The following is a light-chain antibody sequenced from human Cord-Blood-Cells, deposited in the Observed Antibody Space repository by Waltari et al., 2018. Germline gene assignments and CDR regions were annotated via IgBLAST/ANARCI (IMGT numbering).Light chain of an antibody. V-gene: IGKV1-39*01. J-gene: IGKJ2*03. CDR3: QQSYSTPLYS. CDR1: QRISSY. Sequence: DIQMTQSPSSLSASVGERVTITCRESQRISSYLNWYQQKPGTDPKLLIYAASSLQSGVPSRFSGSGSGTDFTLHISSLQPEDLATYYCQQSYSTPLYSFGQGTKLEIQ. CDR2: AAS.